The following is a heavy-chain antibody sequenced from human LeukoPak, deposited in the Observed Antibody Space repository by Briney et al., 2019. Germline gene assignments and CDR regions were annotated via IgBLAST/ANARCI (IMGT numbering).Heavy chain of an antibody. V-gene: IGHV3-21*04. CDR2: ISGSSNYI. CDR3: AKDLASMVRGGFAGTDAFDI. CDR1: GFTFSPYS. J-gene: IGHJ3*02. D-gene: IGHD3-10*01. Sequence: GGSLRLSCAGSGFTFSPYSMNWVRQAPGKGLEWVSSISGSSNYIYYADSVKGRFTISRDNSKNTLYLQMNSLRAEDTAVYYCAKDLASMVRGGFAGTDAFDIWGQGTMVTVSS.